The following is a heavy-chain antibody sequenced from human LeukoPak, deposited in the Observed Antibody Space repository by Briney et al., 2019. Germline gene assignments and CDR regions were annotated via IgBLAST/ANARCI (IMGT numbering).Heavy chain of an antibody. V-gene: IGHV4-30-2*01. CDR2: IYHSGST. CDR3: ARAGEVIAAAGTLDY. CDR1: GGSISSGGYS. Sequence: SQTLSLTCAVSGGSISSGGYSWSWIRQPPGRGLEWIGYIYHSGSTYYNPALKSRITISVNRAKNQFSLKLSSVTAADTAVYYCARAGEVIAAAGTLDYWGQGTLVTVSS. D-gene: IGHD6-13*01. J-gene: IGHJ4*02.